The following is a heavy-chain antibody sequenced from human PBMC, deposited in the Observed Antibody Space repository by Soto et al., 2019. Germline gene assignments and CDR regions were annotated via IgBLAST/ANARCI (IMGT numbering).Heavy chain of an antibody. CDR1: GGSISSSSYY. D-gene: IGHD6-19*01. V-gene: IGHV4-39*07. J-gene: IGHJ5*02. CDR2: IYYSGST. Sequence: SETLSLTCTVSGGSISSSSYYWGWIRQPPGKGLEWIGSIYYSGSTYYNPSLKSRVTISVDTSKNQFSLKLSSVTAADTAVYYWARMYSSGWYWFDPWGQGTLVTVSS. CDR3: ARMYSSGWYWFDP.